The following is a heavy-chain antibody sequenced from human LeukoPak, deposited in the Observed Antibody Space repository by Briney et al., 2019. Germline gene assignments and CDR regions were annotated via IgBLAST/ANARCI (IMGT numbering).Heavy chain of an antibody. CDR2: INHSGST. V-gene: IGHV4-34*01. CDR3: ARGSLRVPWYFYL. J-gene: IGHJ2*01. D-gene: IGHD3-10*01. CDR1: GGSFSGYY. Sequence: SETLSLTCAVYGGSFSGYYWSWIRQPPGKGLEWIGEINHSGSTNYNPSLKSRVTISVDTSTNQYSLKLRSVSAADTAVYYCARGSLRVPWYFYLWGRGTLVTVSS.